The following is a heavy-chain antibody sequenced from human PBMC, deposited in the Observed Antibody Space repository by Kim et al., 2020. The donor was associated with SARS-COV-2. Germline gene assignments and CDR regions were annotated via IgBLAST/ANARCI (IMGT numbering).Heavy chain of an antibody. D-gene: IGHD5-18*01. Sequence: VKGRFTISRDNSKNTLYLQMNSLRAEDTAVYYCAREPVKVGGYSYGYFDYWGQGTLVTVSS. CDR3: AREPVKVGGYSYGYFDY. J-gene: IGHJ4*02. V-gene: IGHV3-30*07.